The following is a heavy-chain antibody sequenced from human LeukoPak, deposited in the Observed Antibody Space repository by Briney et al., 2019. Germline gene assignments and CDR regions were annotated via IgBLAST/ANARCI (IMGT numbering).Heavy chain of an antibody. CDR1: GGTFSSYA. J-gene: IGHJ6*02. D-gene: IGHD2-15*01. CDR2: IIPILGIA. CDR3: AREPRSVEAAIERYYYYYGMDV. Sequence: SVKVSCKASGGTFSSYAISWVRQAPGQGLEWMGRIIPILGIANYAQKFQGRVTITADKSTSTAYMELSSLRSEDTAVYYCAREPRSVEAAIERYYYYYGMDVWGQGTTVTVSS. V-gene: IGHV1-69*04.